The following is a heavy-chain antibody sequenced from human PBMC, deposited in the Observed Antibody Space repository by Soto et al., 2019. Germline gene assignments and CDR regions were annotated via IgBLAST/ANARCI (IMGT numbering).Heavy chain of an antibody. CDR1: GGTFTDYA. CDR3: AKDVGFQQHLFVFDL. CDR2: IIPMFRSS. Sequence: QVQLVQSGAEAKKPGSSVKVSCKASGGTFTDYAFSWVRQAPGQGLEWMGGIIPMFRSSNFAQKFQDRLTIFADASAGTAYMELSSLRYDDTAIYYCAKDVGFQQHLFVFDLWGQGTLVTVSS. V-gene: IGHV1-69*01. J-gene: IGHJ4*02. D-gene: IGHD3-10*02.